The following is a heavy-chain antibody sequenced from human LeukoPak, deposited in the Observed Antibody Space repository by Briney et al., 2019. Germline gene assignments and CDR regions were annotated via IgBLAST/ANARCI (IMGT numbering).Heavy chain of an antibody. J-gene: IGHJ4*02. CDR1: GFTFSSYA. Sequence: PGGSLRLSCAASGFTFSSYAMHWVRQAPGKGLVWVSRINTDGSITNYADSVKGRFSTSRDNAKNTLYLQMSSLRAEDTAVYYCARDRGPRTGFMVREAYDYWGQGTLVTVSS. CDR2: INTDGSIT. D-gene: IGHD3-10*01. V-gene: IGHV3-74*01. CDR3: ARDRGPRTGFMVREAYDY.